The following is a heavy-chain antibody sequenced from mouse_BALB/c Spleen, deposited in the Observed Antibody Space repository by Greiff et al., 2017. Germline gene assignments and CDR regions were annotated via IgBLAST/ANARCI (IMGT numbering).Heavy chain of an antibody. CDR1: GYTFTSYW. CDR3: ARAPPIYYEYDVGVYFDY. CDR2: INPSTGYT. V-gene: IGHV1-7*01. Sequence: VQLVESGAELAKPGASVKMSCKASGYTFTSYWMHWVKQRPGQGLEWIGYINPSTGYTEYNQKFKDKATLTADKSSSKAYMQLSSLTSEDSAVYYCARAPPIYYEYDVGVYFDYWGQGTTLTVSS. D-gene: IGHD2-4*01. J-gene: IGHJ2*01.